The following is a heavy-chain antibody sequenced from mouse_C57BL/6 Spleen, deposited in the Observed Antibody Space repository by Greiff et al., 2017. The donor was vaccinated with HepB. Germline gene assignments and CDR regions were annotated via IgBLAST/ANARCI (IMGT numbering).Heavy chain of an antibody. V-gene: IGHV1-15*01. CDR3: TRVLWFAY. CDR1: GYTFTDYE. J-gene: IGHJ3*01. Sequence: QVHVKQSGAELVRPGASVTLSCKASGYTFTDYEMHWVKQTPVHGLEWIGAIDPETGGTAYNQKFKGKAILTADKSSSTAYMELRSLTSEDSAVYYCTRVLWFAYWGQGTLVTVSA. CDR2: IDPETGGT.